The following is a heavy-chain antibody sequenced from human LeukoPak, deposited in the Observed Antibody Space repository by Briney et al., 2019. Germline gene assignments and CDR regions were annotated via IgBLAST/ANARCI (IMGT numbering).Heavy chain of an antibody. CDR2: MNPNSGNT. Sequence: ASVKVSCKASGYTFTSYDINWVRQATGQGLEWMGWMNPNSGNTGYAQKFQGRVTMTRNTSISTAYMELSSLRSEDTAVYYCARGPDGSGYYYPLYYYYGMDVWGQGTTVTVSS. V-gene: IGHV1-8*01. CDR3: ARGPDGSGYYYPLYYYYGMDV. CDR1: GYTFTSYD. J-gene: IGHJ6*02. D-gene: IGHD3-22*01.